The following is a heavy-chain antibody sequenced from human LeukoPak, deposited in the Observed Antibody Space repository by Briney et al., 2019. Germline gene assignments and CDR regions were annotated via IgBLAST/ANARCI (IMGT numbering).Heavy chain of an antibody. V-gene: IGHV3-53*01. Sequence: GGSLRLSCAASGFTFSSYSMNWVRQAPGTGLEWVSVIYSGGSTYYADSVKGRFTISRDNSKNTLYLQMNSLRAEDTAVYYCARSTGRGVTMGYWGQGTLVTVSS. CDR1: GFTFSSYS. CDR3: ARSTGRGVTMGY. CDR2: IYSGGST. D-gene: IGHD1-14*01. J-gene: IGHJ4*02.